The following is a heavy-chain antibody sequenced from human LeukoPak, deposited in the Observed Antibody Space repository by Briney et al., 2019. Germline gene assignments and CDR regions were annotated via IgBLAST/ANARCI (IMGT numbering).Heavy chain of an antibody. Sequence: GGSLRLSCAASGFTVSSNYMSWVRQAPGRGLEWVSIIYSGGATYYADSVKGQFIISRDDSKNTLFLQMSSLRAEDTAVYYCARDQWFGLWGQGTLVTVSS. J-gene: IGHJ5*02. CDR2: IYSGGAT. CDR3: ARDQWFGL. V-gene: IGHV3-66*02. CDR1: GFTVSSNY.